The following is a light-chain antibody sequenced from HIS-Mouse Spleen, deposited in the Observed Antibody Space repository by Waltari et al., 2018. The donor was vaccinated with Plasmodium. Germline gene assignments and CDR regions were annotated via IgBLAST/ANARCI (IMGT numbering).Light chain of an antibody. J-gene: IGKJ3*01. CDR1: QSVSNN. CDR3: QQYNNWSFT. Sequence: EIVMTHSPATLSVSPGERATLSCRASQSVSNNLAWYQQKPGQAPRLLIYGASTRATGIPARFSGSGSGTEFTLTISSLQSEDFAVYYCQQYNNWSFTFGPGTKVDIK. V-gene: IGKV3-15*01. CDR2: GAS.